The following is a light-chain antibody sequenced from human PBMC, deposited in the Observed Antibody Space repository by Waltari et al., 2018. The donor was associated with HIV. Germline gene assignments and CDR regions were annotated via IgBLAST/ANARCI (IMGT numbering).Light chain of an antibody. J-gene: IGLJ1*01. CDR2: ESR. CDR1: SHDVGSDTL. Sequence: QSALTQPASVSGSPGQAITISCTATSHDVGSDTLASWYQQHPGQAPKLMIYESRKRPSGVSNRFSGSKSGNTASLTISGLQAEDEADYYCCSYAGSSTPYVFGTGTKVTVL. CDR3: CSYAGSSTPYV. V-gene: IGLV2-23*01.